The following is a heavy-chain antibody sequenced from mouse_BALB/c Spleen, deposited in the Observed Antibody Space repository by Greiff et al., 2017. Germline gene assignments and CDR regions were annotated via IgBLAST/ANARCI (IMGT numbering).Heavy chain of an antibody. V-gene: IGHV5-17*02. CDR3: ARSGYGNYVPDY. Sequence: EVMLVESGGGLVQPGGSRKLSCAASGFTFSSFGMHWVRQAPEKGLEWVAYISSGSSTIYYADTVKGRFTISRDNPKNTLFLQMTSLRSEDTAMYYCARSGYGNYVPDYWGQGTTLTVSS. D-gene: IGHD2-1*01. J-gene: IGHJ2*01. CDR1: GFTFSSFG. CDR2: ISSGSSTI.